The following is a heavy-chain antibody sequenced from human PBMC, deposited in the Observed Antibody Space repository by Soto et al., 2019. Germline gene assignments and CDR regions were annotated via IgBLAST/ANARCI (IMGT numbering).Heavy chain of an antibody. V-gene: IGHV1-69*13. CDR1: GGTFSSYA. CDR3: ARDMWRTEPKPSNYYYYYGMDV. CDR2: IIPIFGTA. J-gene: IGHJ6*02. D-gene: IGHD2-21*01. Sequence: EASVKVSCKASGGTFSSYAISWVRQAPGQGLEWMGGIIPIFGTANYAQKFQGRVTITADESTSTAYMELSSLRSEDTAVYYCARDMWRTEPKPSNYYYYYGMDVWGQGTTVTVSS.